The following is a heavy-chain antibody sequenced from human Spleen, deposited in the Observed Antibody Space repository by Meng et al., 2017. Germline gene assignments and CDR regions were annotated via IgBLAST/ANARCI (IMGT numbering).Heavy chain of an antibody. D-gene: IGHD3-10*01. CDR3: ARGGLEGRGNWFDP. J-gene: IGHJ5*02. Sequence: QVQLVQSGAEVKKPGFSVKVSCKASGITLSSHAITWVRQAPGQGLEWVGDIIPILNIPNYAQKFQGRVAITADRSTSTAYMELNSLRSEDTAVYYCARGGLEGRGNWFDPWGQGTLVTVSS. CDR1: GITLSSHA. V-gene: IGHV1-69*10. CDR2: IIPILNIP.